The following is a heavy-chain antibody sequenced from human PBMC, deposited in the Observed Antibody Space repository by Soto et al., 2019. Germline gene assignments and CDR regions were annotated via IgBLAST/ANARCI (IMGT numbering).Heavy chain of an antibody. V-gene: IGHV3-23*01. J-gene: IGHJ6*02. CDR1: GFTFSSYA. CDR3: AKEAVYYDRGKADYGMDV. CDR2: ISGSGGST. Sequence: LGGSLRLSCAASGFTFSSYAMSWVRQAPGKGLEWVSAISGSGGSTYYADSVKGRFTISRDNSKNTLYLQMNSLRAEDTAVYYCAKEAVYYDRGKADYGMDVWGQGTTVTVSS. D-gene: IGHD3-22*01.